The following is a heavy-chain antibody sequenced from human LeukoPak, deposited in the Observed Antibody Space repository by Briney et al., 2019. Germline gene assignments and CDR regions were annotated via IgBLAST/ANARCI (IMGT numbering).Heavy chain of an antibody. D-gene: IGHD3-16*01. V-gene: IGHV3-30*04. J-gene: IGHJ4*02. CDR2: ISYDGSNK. Sequence: PGGSLRLSCAASGFTFSSYAMHWVRQAPGKGLEWVAVISYDGSNKYYADSVKGRFTISRDNSKNTLYLQMNSLRVEDTAVYYCARGDDGAYWGQGTLVTVSS. CDR3: ARGDDGAY. CDR1: GFTFSSYA.